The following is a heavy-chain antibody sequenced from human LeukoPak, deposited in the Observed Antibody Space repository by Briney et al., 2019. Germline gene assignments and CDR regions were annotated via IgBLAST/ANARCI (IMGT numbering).Heavy chain of an antibody. D-gene: IGHD3-9*01. Sequence: GASLKASCKPSRYTFTGYYMHWVRQAPGQGLEWMGWINPNSGGTNYAQKFQGRVTMTRDTSISTAYMELSRLRSDDTAVYYCARDGGYDILTGWANWFDPWGQGTLVTVSS. J-gene: IGHJ5*02. V-gene: IGHV1-2*02. CDR1: RYTFTGYY. CDR2: INPNSGGT. CDR3: ARDGGYDILTGWANWFDP.